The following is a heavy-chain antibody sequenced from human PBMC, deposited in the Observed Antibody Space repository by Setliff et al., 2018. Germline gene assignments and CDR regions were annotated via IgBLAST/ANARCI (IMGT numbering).Heavy chain of an antibody. D-gene: IGHD3-3*01. CDR2: INHSGST. V-gene: IGHV4-34*01. J-gene: IGHJ6*03. CDR1: GGSFSGYY. CDR3: ARTHSIIKIFGVVSLLYHMDV. Sequence: PSETLSLTCAVYGGSFSGYYWSWFRQPPGKGPEWIGEINHSGSTNYNPSLKSRVTISVDTSKNQFSLKLSSVTAADTAVYYCARTHSIIKIFGVVSLLYHMDVWGTGTTVTVSS.